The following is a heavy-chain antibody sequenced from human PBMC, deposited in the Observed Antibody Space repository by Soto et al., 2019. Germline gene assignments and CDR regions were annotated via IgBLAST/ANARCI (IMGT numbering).Heavy chain of an antibody. Sequence: AAVKVSCKASGYSFTSLDINWVRQTAGQGLEWMGWMEPSTGRTGYAQKFQGRVTMTRDTSINTAYMELTTLTSDDTAFYYCARGVSAGVDYWGQGTLVTVSS. V-gene: IGHV1-8*01. J-gene: IGHJ4*02. CDR2: MEPSTGRT. D-gene: IGHD1-26*01. CDR1: GYSFTSLD. CDR3: ARGVSAGVDY.